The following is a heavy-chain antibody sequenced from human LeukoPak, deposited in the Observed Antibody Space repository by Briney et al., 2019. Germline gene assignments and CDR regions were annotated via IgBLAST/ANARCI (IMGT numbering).Heavy chain of an antibody. CDR1: GFTFSSYA. CDR2: ISSNGGST. V-gene: IGHV3-64*01. D-gene: IGHD6-19*01. J-gene: IGHJ4*02. Sequence: GGSLRLSCAASGFTFSSYAMHWVRQAPGKGLEYVSAISSNGGSTYYANSVKGRFTISRDNSKNTLYLQMGSLRAEDKAVYYCASSGWYFGPSDYWGQGTLVTVSS. CDR3: ASSGWYFGPSDY.